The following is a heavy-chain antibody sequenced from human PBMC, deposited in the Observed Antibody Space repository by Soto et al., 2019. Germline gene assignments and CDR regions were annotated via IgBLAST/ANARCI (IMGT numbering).Heavy chain of an antibody. CDR3: ARPGRSYDSFDY. CDR2: IYYSGST. J-gene: IGHJ4*02. D-gene: IGHD3-22*01. Sequence: SETLSLTCTVSGGSIIRGDYYWIWIRQPPGKGLEWIGYIYYSGSTYYNPSLKSRVTISVDTSKNQFSLKLSSVTAADTAVYYCARPGRSYDSFDYWGQGTLVTVSS. CDR1: GGSIIRGDYY. V-gene: IGHV4-30-4*01.